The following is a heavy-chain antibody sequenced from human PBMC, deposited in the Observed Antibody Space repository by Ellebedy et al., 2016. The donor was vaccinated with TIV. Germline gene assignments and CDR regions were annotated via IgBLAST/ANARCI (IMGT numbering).Heavy chain of an antibody. CDR3: ARTDPWQPIDD. J-gene: IGHJ4*02. V-gene: IGHV4-39*01. CDR1: GCSVSSTRYY. Sequence: MPSETLSLTCSVSGCSVSSTRYYWVWIRQPPGKGLEYIGSVYYSGSPYYNPSFKSRVTLSADTSKNQFSLNLRTVTAADTAVYYCARTDPWQPIDDWGQGILVSVSS. D-gene: IGHD2-21*02. CDR2: VYYSGSP.